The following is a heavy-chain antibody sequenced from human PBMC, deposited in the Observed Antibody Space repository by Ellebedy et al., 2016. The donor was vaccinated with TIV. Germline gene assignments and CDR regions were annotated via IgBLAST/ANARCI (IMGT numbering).Heavy chain of an antibody. Sequence: SETLSLTXTVSGGSISSGDYYWSWIRQPPGKGLEWIGYIYYSGSTYYNPSLKSRVTISVDTSKNQFSLKLSSVTAADTAVYYCARGPRGITMVRGDYGMDVWGQGTTVTVSS. D-gene: IGHD3-10*01. CDR3: ARGPRGITMVRGDYGMDV. CDR1: GGSISSGDYY. V-gene: IGHV4-30-4*01. CDR2: IYYSGST. J-gene: IGHJ6*02.